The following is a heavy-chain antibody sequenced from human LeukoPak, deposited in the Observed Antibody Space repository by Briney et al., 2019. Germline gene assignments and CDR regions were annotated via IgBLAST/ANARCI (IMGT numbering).Heavy chain of an antibody. Sequence: PGGSLRLSCATSGFPFERNAMSWVRQAPGKGLEWVATIGNTETFYADSVTGRFTISRDNSKNTVNLQMNRLRVEDTAIYYCAKDWIQFNRVFDCFDSWGQGTLVTVSS. CDR1: GFPFERNA. CDR3: AKDWIQFNRVFDCFDS. V-gene: IGHV3-23*01. CDR2: IGNTET. D-gene: IGHD5-18*01. J-gene: IGHJ4*02.